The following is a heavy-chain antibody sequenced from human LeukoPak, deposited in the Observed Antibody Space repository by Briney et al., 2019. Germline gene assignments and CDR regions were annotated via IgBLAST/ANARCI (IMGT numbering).Heavy chain of an antibody. CDR3: ARAVVVAATRYYYMDV. CDR2: INHSGST. V-gene: IGHV4-34*01. J-gene: IGHJ6*03. D-gene: IGHD2-15*01. Sequence: SSETLSLTCAVYGGSFSGYYWSWIRQPPGKGLEWIGEINHSGSTNYNPSLKSRVTISVDTSKNQFSLELSSVTAADTAVYYCARAVVVAATRYYYMDVWGKGTTVTVSS. CDR1: GGSFSGYY.